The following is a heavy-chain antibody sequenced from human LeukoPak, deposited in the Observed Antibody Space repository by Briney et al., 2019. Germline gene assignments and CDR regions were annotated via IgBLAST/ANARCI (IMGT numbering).Heavy chain of an antibody. CDR1: GGSISSGGYY. CDR3: ARVRGSLLVL. V-gene: IGHV4-31*03. Sequence: SQALSLTCTVSGGSISSGGYYWSWIRQHPGKGLEWIGYIYYSGSTYYNPSLKSRVTISVDTSKNQFSLKLSSVTAADTAMYYCARVRGSLLVLWGQGTLVTVSS. J-gene: IGHJ4*02. CDR2: IYYSGST. D-gene: IGHD2-15*01.